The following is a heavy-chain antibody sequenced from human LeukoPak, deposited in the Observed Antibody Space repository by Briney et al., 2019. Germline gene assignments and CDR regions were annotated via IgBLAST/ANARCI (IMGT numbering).Heavy chain of an antibody. J-gene: IGHJ4*02. CDR3: ARDEGSIVGATTGFDY. CDR2: IYHSGST. V-gene: IGHV4-39*07. CDR1: GGSISSYY. Sequence: YPSETLSLTCTVSGGSISSYYWGWIRQPPGKGLEWIGSIYHSGSTYYNPSLKSRVTISVDTSKNQFSLKLSSVTAADTAVYYCARDEGSIVGATTGFDYWGQGTLVTVSS. D-gene: IGHD1-26*01.